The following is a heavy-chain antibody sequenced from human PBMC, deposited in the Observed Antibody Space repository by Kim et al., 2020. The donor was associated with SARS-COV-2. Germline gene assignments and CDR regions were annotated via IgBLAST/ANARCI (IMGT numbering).Heavy chain of an antibody. D-gene: IGHD6-19*01. V-gene: IGHV5-51*01. Sequence: RYNPSFQGQVPLSAQQSISTAYLQWSSLKASDTAMYYCAREQWLYAFDIWGQGTMVTVSS. CDR3: AREQWLYAFDI. J-gene: IGHJ3*02.